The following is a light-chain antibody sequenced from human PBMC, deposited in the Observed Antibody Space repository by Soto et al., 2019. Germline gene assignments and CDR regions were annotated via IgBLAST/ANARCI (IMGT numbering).Light chain of an antibody. CDR3: QQYGSSPWT. CDR1: QSVSSSY. CDR2: GAS. J-gene: IGKJ1*01. Sequence: ESVLTQSPGTPSLSPGERATLSCRASQSVSSSYLAWYQQKPGQAPRLLIYGASSRATGIPDRFSGSGSGTDFTLTISRLEPEDFAVYYCQQYGSSPWTFGQGTKVDIK. V-gene: IGKV3-20*01.